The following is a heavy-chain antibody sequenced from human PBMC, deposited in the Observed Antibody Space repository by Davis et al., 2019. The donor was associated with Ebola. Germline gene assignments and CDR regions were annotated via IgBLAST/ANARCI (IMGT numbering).Heavy chain of an antibody. CDR2: ISYDGSNK. CDR3: AKEGRSGYYTRYFDY. J-gene: IGHJ4*02. D-gene: IGHD3-3*01. Sequence: GSLRLSCAASGFTFSTYAMHWVRQAPGKGLEWLTTISYDGSNKYYADSVKGRFTISRDNSKNTLYLQMNSLRAEDTAVYYCAKEGRSGYYTRYFDYWGQGTLVTVSS. CDR1: GFTFSTYA. V-gene: IGHV3-30-3*01.